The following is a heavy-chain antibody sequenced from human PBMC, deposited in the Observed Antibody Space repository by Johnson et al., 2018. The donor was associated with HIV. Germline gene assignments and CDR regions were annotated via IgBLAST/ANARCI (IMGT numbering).Heavy chain of an antibody. J-gene: IGHJ3*02. D-gene: IGHD3-9*01. CDR3: AKDIRLVAAYYEILSGTSFDAFDI. Sequence: QVQLVESGGGVVQPGGSLRLSCAASAFTFSSYGMHWVRQAPGKGLEWVAFIRYDGSNKYYADSVKGRFTISRDNSKNTLYLQMNSLRVEDTAVYYCAKDIRLVAAYYEILSGTSFDAFDIWGQGTMVTVSS. CDR2: IRYDGSNK. V-gene: IGHV3-30*02. CDR1: AFTFSSYG.